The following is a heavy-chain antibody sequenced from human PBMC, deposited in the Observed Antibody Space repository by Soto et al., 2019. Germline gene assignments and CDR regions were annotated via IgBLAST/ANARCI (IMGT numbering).Heavy chain of an antibody. CDR3: ARDLPPYGGRRSPPTGAFED. J-gene: IGHJ4*02. CDR1: GGSFTGDY. V-gene: IGHV4-4*07. D-gene: IGHD2-15*01. CDR2: VFGNGARTP. Sequence: PSETLSLTCSVSGGSFTGDYWSWIRQPAGKGLQWIGRVFGNGARTPIYNSLLKSRARMSADPSKRQFSLTLTSVTAADTAVYYCARDLPPYGGRRSPPTGAFEDWGQGIMVTVSS.